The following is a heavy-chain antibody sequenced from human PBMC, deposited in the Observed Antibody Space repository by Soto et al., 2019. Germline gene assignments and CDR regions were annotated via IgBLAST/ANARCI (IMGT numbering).Heavy chain of an antibody. Sequence: SETLSLTCTVSGGSISSGDYYWSWIRQPPGKGLEWIGYIYYSGSTYYNPSLKSRVTISVDTSKNQFSLKLSSVTAADTAVYYCARGEEDYYDSSGYYLFDYWGQGTLGTVSS. CDR1: GGSISSGDYY. CDR3: ARGEEDYYDSSGYYLFDY. D-gene: IGHD3-22*01. J-gene: IGHJ4*02. V-gene: IGHV4-30-4*01. CDR2: IYYSGST.